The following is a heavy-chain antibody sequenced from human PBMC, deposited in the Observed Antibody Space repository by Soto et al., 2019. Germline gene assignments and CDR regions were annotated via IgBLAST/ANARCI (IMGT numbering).Heavy chain of an antibody. CDR3: ARGLVYCSSTSCFDWFDP. V-gene: IGHV3-23*01. D-gene: IGHD2-2*01. CDR2: ISGSGGST. Sequence: GGSLRLSCAASGFTFSSYAMSWVRQAPGKGLEWVSAISGSGGSTYYVDSVKGRFTISRDNSKNTLYLQMNSLRAEDTAVYYCARGLVYCSSTSCFDWFDPWGQGTLVTVSS. J-gene: IGHJ5*02. CDR1: GFTFSSYA.